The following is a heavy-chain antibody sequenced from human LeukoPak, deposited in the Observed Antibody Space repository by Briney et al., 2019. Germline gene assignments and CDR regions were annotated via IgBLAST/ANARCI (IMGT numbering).Heavy chain of an antibody. V-gene: IGHV4-39*01. CDR1: GGSVSSSNYY. Sequence: PSETLSLTCTVSGGSVSSSNYYWGWIRQPPGKGLEWIGSIYYSGSTYYNPSLKSRVTIPVDTSKNQFSLKLSSVTATDTAVYYCARHGGYDSNAYYFDYWGQGTLVTVSS. CDR2: IYYSGST. CDR3: ARHGGYDSNAYYFDY. D-gene: IGHD3-22*01. J-gene: IGHJ4*02.